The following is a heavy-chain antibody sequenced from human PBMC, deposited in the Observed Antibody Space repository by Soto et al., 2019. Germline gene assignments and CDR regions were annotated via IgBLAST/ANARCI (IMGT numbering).Heavy chain of an antibody. Sequence: GGSLRLSCAASGFTFSSYSMNWVRQAPGKGLEWVSSISSSSSYIYYADSVKGRFTISRDNAKNSLYLQMNSLRAEDTAVYYCARTYYYDSSGYYPNDYWGQGTLVTVSS. D-gene: IGHD3-22*01. J-gene: IGHJ4*02. CDR1: GFTFSSYS. CDR3: ARTYYYDSSGYYPNDY. CDR2: ISSSSSYI. V-gene: IGHV3-21*01.